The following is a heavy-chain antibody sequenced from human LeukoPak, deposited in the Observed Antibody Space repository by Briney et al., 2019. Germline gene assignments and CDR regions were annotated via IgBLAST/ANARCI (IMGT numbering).Heavy chain of an antibody. CDR2: INPSSAGT. V-gene: IGHV1-2*02. Sequence: ASPKVSCTASGYTFTSYGISWVRHAPRQGLEWMGWINPSSAGTNDAQKFQRRVTMTRDTSISTAYMELSRLRSDDTAVYYCANITMVRGVINNFDYWGQGTLSPSPQ. J-gene: IGHJ4*02. CDR3: ANITMVRGVINNFDY. D-gene: IGHD3-10*01. CDR1: GYTFTSYG.